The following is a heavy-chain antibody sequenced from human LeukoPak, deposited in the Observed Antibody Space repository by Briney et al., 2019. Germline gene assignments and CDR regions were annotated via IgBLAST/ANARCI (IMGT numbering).Heavy chain of an antibody. CDR1: GYSISSAYY. V-gene: IGHV4-38-2*02. Sequence: SETLSLTCSVSGYSISSAYYWGWIRQPPGKGLEWIGTMYHSGSTNYNPSLKSRVTISVDTSKNQFSLKPSSVTAADTAVYFCARGFRGDNFDYWGQGTLVTVSS. D-gene: IGHD7-27*01. CDR3: ARGFRGDNFDY. J-gene: IGHJ4*02. CDR2: MYHSGST.